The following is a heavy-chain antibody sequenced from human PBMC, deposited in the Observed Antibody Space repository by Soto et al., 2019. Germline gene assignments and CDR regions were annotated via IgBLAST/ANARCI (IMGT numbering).Heavy chain of an antibody. CDR1: GYTLTELS. J-gene: IGHJ6*02. D-gene: IGHD6-13*01. CDR2: FDPEDGET. CDR3: ASGYSSSWGIGYYYYYGMDV. V-gene: IGHV1-24*01. Sequence: ASVKVSCKVSGYTLTELSMHWVRQAPGKGLEWMGGFDPEDGETIYAQKFQGRVTMTEDTSTDTAYMELSSLRSEDTAVYYCASGYSSSWGIGYYYYYGMDVWGQGTTVTVSS.